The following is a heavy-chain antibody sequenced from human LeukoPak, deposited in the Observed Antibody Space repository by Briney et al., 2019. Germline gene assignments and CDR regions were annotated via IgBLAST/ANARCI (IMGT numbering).Heavy chain of an antibody. CDR1: GFTFGDYA. CDR2: IRSKAYGGTT. D-gene: IGHD3-22*01. V-gene: IGHV3-49*03. Sequence: PGGSLRLSCTASGFTFGDYAMSWFRQAPGKGLEWVGFIRSKAYGGTTEYAASVKGRFTISRDDFKSIAYLQMNSLKTEDTAVYYCTSGNWDYYDSSGYPDYRGQGTLVTVSS. CDR3: TSGNWDYYDSSGYPDY. J-gene: IGHJ4*02.